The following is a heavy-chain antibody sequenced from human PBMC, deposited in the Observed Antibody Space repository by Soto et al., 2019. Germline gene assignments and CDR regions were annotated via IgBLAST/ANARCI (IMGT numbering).Heavy chain of an antibody. J-gene: IGHJ4*02. Sequence: PXGSLVVSCPTSGFPFSDYYMSWIRQAPGKGLEWLSHISPKSTYRNYADSVKGRFTISRDNTKGSLFLQMNSLGVEDTAVYYCVRGGGGGLFEHWGQGVLVTVSS. CDR3: VRGGGGGLFEH. CDR1: GFPFSDYY. V-gene: IGHV3-11*06. CDR2: ISPKSTYR. D-gene: IGHD2-21*01.